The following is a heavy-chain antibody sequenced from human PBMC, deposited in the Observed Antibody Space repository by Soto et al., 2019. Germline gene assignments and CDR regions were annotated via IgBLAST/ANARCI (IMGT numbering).Heavy chain of an antibody. V-gene: IGHV3-23*01. Sequence: GGSLRLSCAASGFTFSSYAMSWVRQAPGKGLEWVSAISGSGGSTYYADSVKGRFTISRDNTKNTLYLQMNSLRAEDTAVYYCAKAVGSSWYGGDWFDAWGQGTLVTVSS. CDR1: GFTFSSYA. J-gene: IGHJ5*02. CDR3: AKAVGSSWYGGDWFDA. D-gene: IGHD6-13*01. CDR2: ISGSGGST.